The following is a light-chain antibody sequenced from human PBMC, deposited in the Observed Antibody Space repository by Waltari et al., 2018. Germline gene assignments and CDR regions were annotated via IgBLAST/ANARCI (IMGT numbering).Light chain of an antibody. J-gene: IGKJ2*03. CDR3: QQYMNWPPGYS. Sequence: EIVLTQSPATLSLSPGQRATLSCRASQSVSINLGWYQQKLGQAPALLIYGVSIRAPGVPDRFSGGGSATEFTLTINDLQSSDSAVYYCQQYMNWPPGYSFGQGTKVEIK. V-gene: IGKV3-15*01. CDR2: GVS. CDR1: QSVSIN.